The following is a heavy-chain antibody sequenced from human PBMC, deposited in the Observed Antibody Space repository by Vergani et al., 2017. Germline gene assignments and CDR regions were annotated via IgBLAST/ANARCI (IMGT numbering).Heavy chain of an antibody. J-gene: IGHJ4*02. CDR1: GFTFDDYA. V-gene: IGHV3-9*01. Sequence: EVQLVESGGGLVQPGRSLRLSCAASGFTFDDYAMHWVRQAPGKGLEWVSGISWNSGSIGYAVSVRGRFTISRDNAKNSLYLQMNSLRAEDTALYYCAKDSRSSGWYDFDYWGQGTLVTVSS. CDR3: AKDSRSSGWYDFDY. CDR2: ISWNSGSI. D-gene: IGHD6-19*01.